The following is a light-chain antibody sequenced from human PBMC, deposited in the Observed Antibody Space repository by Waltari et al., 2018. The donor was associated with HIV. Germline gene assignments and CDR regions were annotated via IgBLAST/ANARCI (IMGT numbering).Light chain of an antibody. Sequence: QSXLTQPAXXSXSPGQSITXPSTGXXSDVPSYNLFSWYPHHPGKAPKVMIYXXXXRPSGVSXRXXGXXXGXXXSLTIXXLQAEXEADYYCXSYAXXXXXVFGTGTKVTVL. CDR2: XXX. J-gene: IGLJ1*01. CDR1: XSDVPSYNL. CDR3: XSYAXXXXXV. V-gene: IGLV2-23*01.